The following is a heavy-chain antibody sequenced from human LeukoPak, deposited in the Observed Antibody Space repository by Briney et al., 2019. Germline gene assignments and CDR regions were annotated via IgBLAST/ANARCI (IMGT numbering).Heavy chain of an antibody. J-gene: IGHJ4*02. D-gene: IGHD1-14*01. CDR1: GGTFSSYA. Sequence: SVKVSCKASGGTFSSYAISWVRQAPGQGLEWMGGIIPILGIANYAQKFQGRVTITADKSTSTAYMELSSLRSEDTAAYYCARLTHNLDYWGQGTLVTVSS. CDR2: IIPILGIA. CDR3: ARLTHNLDY. V-gene: IGHV1-69*10.